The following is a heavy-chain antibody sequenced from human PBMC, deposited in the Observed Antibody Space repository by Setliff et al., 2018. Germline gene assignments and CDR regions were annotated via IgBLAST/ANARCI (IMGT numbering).Heavy chain of an antibody. CDR3: ARAPPNRYSGSYEYFYMDV. Sequence: SETLSLTCTVSGGSISSYYWSWIRQPPGEGLEWIGYIYASGSTNYNPSLKSRVTLSVDTSKNQFSLKVSSVTAADTAVYYCARAPPNRYSGSYEYFYMDVWGKGTTVTVSS. CDR2: IYASGST. CDR1: GGSISSYY. D-gene: IGHD1-26*01. V-gene: IGHV4-4*08. J-gene: IGHJ6*03.